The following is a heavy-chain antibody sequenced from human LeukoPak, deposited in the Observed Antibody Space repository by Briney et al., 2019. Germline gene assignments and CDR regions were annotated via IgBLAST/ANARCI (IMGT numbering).Heavy chain of an antibody. J-gene: IGHJ4*02. V-gene: IGHV5-51*01. D-gene: IGHD6-19*01. Sequence: RGESLKISCKGSGYSFTNYWIAWVRQMPGKGLEWMGTIYPGDSDTRYSPSFQGQVTISADKSISTAYLQWSSLKASDTAMSYCASSRSGWSFDYWGQGTLVTVSS. CDR3: ASSRSGWSFDY. CDR2: IYPGDSDT. CDR1: GYSFTNYW.